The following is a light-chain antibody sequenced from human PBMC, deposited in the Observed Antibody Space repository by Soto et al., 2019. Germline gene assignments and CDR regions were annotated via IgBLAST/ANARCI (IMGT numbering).Light chain of an antibody. CDR2: HAS. V-gene: IGKV3-15*01. CDR3: QQYNDWPLT. J-gene: IGKJ4*01. Sequence: EIVMTQSPATLSVSPGERATLSCRASQNINNNLAWYQQKPGQVPRLLIYHASTGATGIPARLSGSGSGTELTLNISSVQSEDFAVYYCQQYNDWPLTFGGGTKVEIK. CDR1: QNINNN.